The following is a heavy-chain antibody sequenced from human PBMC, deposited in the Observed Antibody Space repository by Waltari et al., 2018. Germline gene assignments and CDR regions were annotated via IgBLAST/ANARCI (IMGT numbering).Heavy chain of an antibody. J-gene: IGHJ4*02. CDR3: ARDFDFWSGYYFDY. CDR1: GYSISSGYY. V-gene: IGHV4-38-2*02. Sequence: QVQLQESGPGLVKPSETLSLTCAVSGYSISSGYYWGWIRQPPGKGLAWIGSIYHSGSTYDNPSRKSRVTISVDTSKNQFSLKLSSVTAADTAVYYCARDFDFWSGYYFDYWGQGTLVTVSS. CDR2: IYHSGST. D-gene: IGHD3-3*01.